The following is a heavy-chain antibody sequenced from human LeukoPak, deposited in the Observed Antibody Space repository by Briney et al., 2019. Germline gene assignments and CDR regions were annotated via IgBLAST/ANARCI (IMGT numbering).Heavy chain of an antibody. Sequence: SETLSLTCTVSGGSISSYYWSWIRQPPGKGLEWIGRVQSSGGTNYNPSLKSRVTISIDTSKNQVSLRLRSVTAADTALYYCAKARGYYGSGDFYKDYYYYYMDVWGKGTTVTVSS. V-gene: IGHV4-4*07. CDR1: GGSISSYY. J-gene: IGHJ6*03. CDR3: AKARGYYGSGDFYKDYYYYYMDV. CDR2: VQSSGGT. D-gene: IGHD3-10*01.